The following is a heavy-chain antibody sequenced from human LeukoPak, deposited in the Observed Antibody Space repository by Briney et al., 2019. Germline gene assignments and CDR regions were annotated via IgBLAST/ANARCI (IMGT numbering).Heavy chain of an antibody. D-gene: IGHD4-11*01. CDR1: GFTFSSHA. V-gene: IGHV3-23*01. J-gene: IGHJ4*02. CDR2: ITGSGVDT. CDR3: AKGPMNSRNYLFFN. Sequence: PGGSLRLSCAASGFTFSSHAMSGVRQAPGKGLEWVSVITGSGVDTYYAGSVKGRFTISRDNSKNTLYVQMNSLGAEDTAIYYCAKGPMNSRNYLFFNRGQGTLVTVSS.